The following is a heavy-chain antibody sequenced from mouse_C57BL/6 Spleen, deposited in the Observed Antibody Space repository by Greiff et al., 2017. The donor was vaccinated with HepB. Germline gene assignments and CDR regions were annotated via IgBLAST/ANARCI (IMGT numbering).Heavy chain of an antibody. V-gene: IGHV1-4*01. CDR1: GYTFTSYT. Sequence: VQLQEPGAELARPGASVKMSCKASGYTFTSYTMHWVKQRPGQGLEWIGYINPSSGYTKYNQKFKDKATLTADKSSSTAYMQLSSLTSEDSAVYYCARSKGPDDWGQGTTLTVSS. CDR3: ARSKGPDD. J-gene: IGHJ2*01. CDR2: INPSSGYT.